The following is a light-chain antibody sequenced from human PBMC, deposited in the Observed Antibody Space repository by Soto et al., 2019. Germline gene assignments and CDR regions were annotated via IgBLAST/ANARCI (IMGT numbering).Light chain of an antibody. Sequence: EVVLTQSPATLSLSPGERATLSCRASQSVSLYLAWYQQKTGQVPRLLIYDASNRATGIPARFSGGGSGTDSTPTISSLGPEAFAVYYCQQRSNWPWTFGQGTKVEIK. CDR2: DAS. J-gene: IGKJ1*01. V-gene: IGKV3-11*01. CDR3: QQRSNWPWT. CDR1: QSVSLY.